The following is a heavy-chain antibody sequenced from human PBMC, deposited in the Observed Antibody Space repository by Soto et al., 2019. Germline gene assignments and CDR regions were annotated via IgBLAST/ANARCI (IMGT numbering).Heavy chain of an antibody. CDR1: GFTVSTNY. CDR3: ARGYCSGGSCYAGWSMDV. D-gene: IGHD2-15*01. J-gene: IGHJ6*02. Sequence: EVQLVESGGGLIQPGGSLRLSCAASGFTVSTNYMSWVRQAPGKGLEWVSMIYSGGNTYYSDSVKGRFTISRDNSKNTLYLKINSLRAEDTAVYYCARGYCSGGSCYAGWSMDVWGQGTTVTVSS. CDR2: IYSGGNT. V-gene: IGHV3-53*01.